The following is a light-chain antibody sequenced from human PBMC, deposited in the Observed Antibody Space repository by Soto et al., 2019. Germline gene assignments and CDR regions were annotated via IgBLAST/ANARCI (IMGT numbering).Light chain of an antibody. Sequence: EIVLTQSPGTLSLSPGERATLSCRASQSVSSNLAWYQQKPGQAPRLLIYGASTRATGIPARFSGSGSGTEFTLTISRLEPEDFAVYYCQHRTSWPTTFGQGTKVDIK. CDR1: QSVSSN. J-gene: IGKJ1*01. CDR3: QHRTSWPTT. CDR2: GAS. V-gene: IGKV3-11*01.